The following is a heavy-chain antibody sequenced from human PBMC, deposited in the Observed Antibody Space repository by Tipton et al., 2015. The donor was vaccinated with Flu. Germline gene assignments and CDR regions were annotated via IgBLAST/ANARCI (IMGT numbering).Heavy chain of an antibody. J-gene: IGHJ5*02. CDR1: GDSIRSSGYY. Sequence: TLSLTCVVSGDSIRSSGYYWGWIRQPPGKGLEWIGNTFHSGETYLNPSLKSRVTISIDTSRNQFSLRLSSVTAADTAVYYCARDRWEYASGFDPWGQGTPVTVSP. CDR2: TFHSGET. CDR3: ARDRWEYASGFDP. D-gene: IGHD6-19*01. V-gene: IGHV4-38-2*02.